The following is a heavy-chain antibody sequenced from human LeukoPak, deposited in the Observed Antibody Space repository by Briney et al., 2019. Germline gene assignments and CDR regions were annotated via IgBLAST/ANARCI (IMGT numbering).Heavy chain of an antibody. CDR1: GFTVSSNL. CDR2: IYSGGGT. D-gene: IGHD1-26*01. CDR3: ASGSPPDY. J-gene: IGHJ4*02. V-gene: IGHV3-53*01. Sequence: GGSLRLSCAASGFTVSSNLMSWVRQAPGRGLEWVSLIYSGGGTYHADSVKGRFTISRDNSKNTLYLQMNSLRVEDTAVYYCASGSPPDYWGQGTLVTVSS.